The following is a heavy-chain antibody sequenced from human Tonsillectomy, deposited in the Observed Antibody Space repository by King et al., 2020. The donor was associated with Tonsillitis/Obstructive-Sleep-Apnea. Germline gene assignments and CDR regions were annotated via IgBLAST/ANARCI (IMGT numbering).Heavy chain of an antibody. CDR3: AKDSRRDGYNLDY. Sequence: VQLVESGGGLVQPGGSLRLSCAASGFTFSNYAMSWVRQAPGKGLEWVSAISGSGGSPYYADSVEGRFTISRDNSKDAVYLQMNSLRAEDTAVYYCAKDSRRDGYNLDYWGQGTLVTVSS. CDR1: GFTFSNYA. CDR2: ISGSGGSP. V-gene: IGHV3-23*04. J-gene: IGHJ4*02. D-gene: IGHD5-24*01.